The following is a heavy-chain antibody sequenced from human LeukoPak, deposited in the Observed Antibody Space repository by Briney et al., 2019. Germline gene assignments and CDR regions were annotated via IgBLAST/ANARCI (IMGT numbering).Heavy chain of an antibody. D-gene: IGHD4-17*01. V-gene: IGHV1-69*04. Sequence: ASVKVSCKASGGTFSSYAISWVRQAPGQGLEWMGRIIPILGIANYAQKFQGRVTITADKSTSTAYMELSSLRSEDTAVYYCARDGTLTTVTTSSGFDYWGQGTLVTVSS. CDR3: ARDGTLTTVTTSSGFDY. J-gene: IGHJ4*02. CDR1: GGTFSSYA. CDR2: IIPILGIA.